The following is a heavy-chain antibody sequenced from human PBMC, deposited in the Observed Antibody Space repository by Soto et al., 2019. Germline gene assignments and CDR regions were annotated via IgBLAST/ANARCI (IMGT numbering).Heavy chain of an antibody. D-gene: IGHD2-15*01. J-gene: IGHJ4*02. CDR1: GFTFITYP. Sequence: QVQLVESGGGVVQPGRSLRLSCAASGFTFITYPMHWVRQAPGKGLEWVAMISHDGNNKYYADSVKGRFTISRDNSRNTLYLQMNSLSPEDTAVYYCAGDPGYCRGDTCYSRFDYWGQGTLVTVSS. V-gene: IGHV3-30-3*01. CDR2: ISHDGNNK. CDR3: AGDPGYCRGDTCYSRFDY.